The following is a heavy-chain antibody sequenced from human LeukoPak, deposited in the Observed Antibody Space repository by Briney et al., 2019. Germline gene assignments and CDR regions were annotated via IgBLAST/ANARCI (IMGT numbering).Heavy chain of an antibody. CDR1: GYTFITYG. J-gene: IGHJ4*02. Sequence: ASVTVSCKASGYTFITYGMTWVRQPPGQGLEWLGWISAYNGNTNYAQKFQGRVTVTTDTSTSTAYMEPRSLRSDDTAVYYCARAGTASSSTPDYWGQGTPVTVPS. V-gene: IGHV1-18*01. CDR3: ARAGTASSSTPDY. CDR2: ISAYNGNT. D-gene: IGHD6-6*01.